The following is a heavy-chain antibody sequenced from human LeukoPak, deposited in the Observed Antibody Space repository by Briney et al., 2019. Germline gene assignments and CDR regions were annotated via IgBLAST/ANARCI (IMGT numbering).Heavy chain of an antibody. CDR2: INHSGST. D-gene: IGHD6-19*01. V-gene: IGHV4-34*01. J-gene: IGHJ4*02. Sequence: PSETLSLTCAVYGGSFSGYYWSWIRQPPGKGLEWIGEINHSGSTNYNPSLKSRVTISVDRSKNQFSLKLSSVTAADTAVYYCARGGRGSGWAFDYWGQGTLVTVSS. CDR1: GGSFSGYY. CDR3: ARGGRGSGWAFDY.